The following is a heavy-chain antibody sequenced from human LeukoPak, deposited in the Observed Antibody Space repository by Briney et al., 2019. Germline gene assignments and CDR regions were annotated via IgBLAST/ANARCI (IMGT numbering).Heavy chain of an antibody. CDR2: ISVHNGNT. J-gene: IGHJ4*02. Sequence: ASVKDSCKASGYTFTSYGITWVRQAPGQGLEWMGWISVHNGNTNYAQKLQDRVIMTTDTSTSTAYMELRSLRSDDTAVYYCARDKRYYYDSSAYYPFDFWGQGTLVTVSS. D-gene: IGHD3-22*01. CDR1: GYTFTSYG. V-gene: IGHV1-18*01. CDR3: ARDKRYYYDSSAYYPFDF.